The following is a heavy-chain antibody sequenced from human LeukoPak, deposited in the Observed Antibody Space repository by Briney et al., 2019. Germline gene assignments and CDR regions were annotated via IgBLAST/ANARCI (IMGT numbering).Heavy chain of an antibody. V-gene: IGHV3-23*01. CDR2: ISGSGGST. CDR1: GFTVSSNY. Sequence: GGSLRLSCAASGFTVSSNYMSWVRQAPGKGLEWVSAISGSGGSTYYADSVKGRFTISRDNSKNTLYLQMNSLRAEDTAVYYCAKDLAYCSSTSCYDAWFDPWGQGTLVTVSS. D-gene: IGHD2-2*01. CDR3: AKDLAYCSSTSCYDAWFDP. J-gene: IGHJ5*02.